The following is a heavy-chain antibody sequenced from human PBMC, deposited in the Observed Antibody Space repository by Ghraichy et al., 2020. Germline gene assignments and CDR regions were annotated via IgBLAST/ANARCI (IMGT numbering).Heavy chain of an antibody. CDR1: GGSISSYY. CDR2: IYYSGST. Sequence: SQTLSLTCTVSGGSISSYYWSWIRQPPGKGLEWIGYIYYSGSTNYNPSLKSRVTISVDTSKNQFSLKLSSVTAADTAVYYCARWAYGGNLDYWGQGTLVTVSS. V-gene: IGHV4-59*01. J-gene: IGHJ4*02. CDR3: ARWAYGGNLDY. D-gene: IGHD4-23*01.